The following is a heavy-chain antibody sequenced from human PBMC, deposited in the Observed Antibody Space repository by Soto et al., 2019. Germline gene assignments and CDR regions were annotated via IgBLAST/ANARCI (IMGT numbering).Heavy chain of an antibody. CDR2: IYYSGST. J-gene: IGHJ6*02. CDR3: ARDGGDSSSWFYYYYGMDV. V-gene: IGHV4-30-4*01. Sequence: SETLSLTCTVSGGSISSGDYYWSWIRQPPGKGLEWIGYIYYSGSTYYNPSLKSRVTISVDTSKNQFSLKLSSVTAADTAVYYCARDGGDSSSWFYYYYGMDVWGQGTTVTVSS. CDR1: GGSISSGDYY. D-gene: IGHD6-13*01.